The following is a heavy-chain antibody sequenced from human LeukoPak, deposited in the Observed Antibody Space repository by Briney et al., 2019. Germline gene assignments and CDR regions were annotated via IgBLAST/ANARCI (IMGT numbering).Heavy chain of an antibody. Sequence: ASVKVSCKASGYTFTGYYMHWVRQAPGPGLEWMGWINPNSGGTNYAQKFQGRVTMTRDTSISTAYMELSRLRSDDTAVYYCARDGVTYYDFWSGYYWFDPWGQGTLVTVSS. D-gene: IGHD3-3*01. CDR2: INPNSGGT. CDR3: ARDGVTYYDFWSGYYWFDP. V-gene: IGHV1-2*02. J-gene: IGHJ5*02. CDR1: GYTFTGYY.